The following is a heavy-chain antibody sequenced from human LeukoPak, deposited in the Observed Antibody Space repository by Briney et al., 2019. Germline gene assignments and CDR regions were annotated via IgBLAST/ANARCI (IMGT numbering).Heavy chain of an antibody. CDR3: ARAKTTVDY. D-gene: IGHD4-11*01. J-gene: IGHJ4*02. V-gene: IGHV4-30-4*07. CDR2: IYYSGST. Sequence: PSETLSLTCTVSGGSISSGGYSCSWIRQPPGKGLEWIGYIYYSGSTYYNPSLKSRVTISVDTSKNQFSLKLSSVTAADTAVYYCARAKTTVDYWGQGTLVTVSS. CDR1: GGSISSGGYS.